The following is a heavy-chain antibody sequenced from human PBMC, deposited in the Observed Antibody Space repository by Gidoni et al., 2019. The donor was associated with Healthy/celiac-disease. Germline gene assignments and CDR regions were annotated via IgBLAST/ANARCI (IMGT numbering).Heavy chain of an antibody. CDR2: ISSSSSYI. CDR1: GFTFSSYS. Sequence: EVQLVESGGGLVKPGGSLRLSCAASGFTFSSYSMNWVRQAPGKGLEWVSSISSSSSYIYYADSVKGRFTISRDNAKNSLYLQMNSLRAEDTAVYYCARLRSGSGWPLDYWGQGTLVTVSS. V-gene: IGHV3-21*01. CDR3: ARLRSGSGWPLDY. D-gene: IGHD6-19*01. J-gene: IGHJ4*02.